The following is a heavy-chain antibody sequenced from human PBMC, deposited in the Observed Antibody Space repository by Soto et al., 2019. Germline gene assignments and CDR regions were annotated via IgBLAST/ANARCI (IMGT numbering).Heavy chain of an antibody. D-gene: IGHD6-19*01. CDR1: GFTFNNYW. V-gene: IGHV3-7*03. J-gene: IGHJ4*02. CDR2: IKQDGSDK. CDR3: ASGRYTSGWYQDYFDY. Sequence: GGSLRLSCAVSGFTFNNYWMSCVRHAPGKGLEWVANIKQDGSDKYYVDSLKGRFTISRDNAKNTLYLQMNSLRAEDTAVYYCASGRYTSGWYQDYFDYWGQGTLVTVSS.